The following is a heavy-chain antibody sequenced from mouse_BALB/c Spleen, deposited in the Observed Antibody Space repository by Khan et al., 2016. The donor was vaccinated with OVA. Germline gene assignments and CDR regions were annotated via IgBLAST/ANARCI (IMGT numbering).Heavy chain of an antibody. V-gene: IGHV1-61*01. CDR1: GYTFTSYW. D-gene: IGHD2-2*01. CDR2: INPSDSET. CDR3: TRREKYGYDPSWFAY. Sequence: QVQLQQPGAELVRPGASVKLSCKASGYTFTSYWMNWVRQRPGQGLDWIGTINPSDSETHYNQMFKDKATLTVDKSSGTAYMQLSSLTSEDAVIYYCTRREKYGYDPSWFAYWGQGTLVTVSA. J-gene: IGHJ3*01.